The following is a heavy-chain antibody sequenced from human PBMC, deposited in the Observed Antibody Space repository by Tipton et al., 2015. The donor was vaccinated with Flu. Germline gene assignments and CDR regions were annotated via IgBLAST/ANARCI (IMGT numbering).Heavy chain of an antibody. J-gene: IGHJ4*02. Sequence: TLSLTCNVSGYSISSGYYWVWIRQPPGKGLEWIGMISYTGSGYYNPSLRSRLTMSVDTSKNQFSLRIASVAAADTAVYYCSRSHGGYWGQGTLVSVSS. V-gene: IGHV4-38-2*02. D-gene: IGHD3-3*01. CDR2: ISYTGSG. CDR3: SRSHGGY. CDR1: GYSISSGYY.